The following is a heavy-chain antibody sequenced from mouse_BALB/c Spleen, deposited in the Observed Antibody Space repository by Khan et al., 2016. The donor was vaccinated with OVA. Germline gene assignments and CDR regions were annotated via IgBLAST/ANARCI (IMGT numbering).Heavy chain of an antibody. CDR3: ARIKKIVATYFDY. D-gene: IGHD1-1*01. CDR1: GYTFTSYW. Sequence: VQLQQSGAEPVKAGASVKMSCKASGYTFTSYWMHWVKQRLGQGLEWFAETNPTNGRTYYNEKFKSKATLTVDKSSSTAYMLLSGPTFEDSAVYYCARIKKIVATYFDYWGQGTTLTVSS. V-gene: IGHV1S81*02. J-gene: IGHJ2*01. CDR2: TNPTNGRT.